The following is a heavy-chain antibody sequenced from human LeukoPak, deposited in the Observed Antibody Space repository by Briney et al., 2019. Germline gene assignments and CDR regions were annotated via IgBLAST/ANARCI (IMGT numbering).Heavy chain of an antibody. Sequence: TGASLRLSCAASGFTFNNYAMNWVRQAPGKGLEWVSVITSGGSTYYADSVKGRFTISRDNSKNTLYLQMNSLRAEDTAIYYCAKDLYGDYDFDCWGRGTLVTVSS. CDR2: ITSGGST. CDR1: GFTFNNYA. J-gene: IGHJ4*02. V-gene: IGHV3-23*01. D-gene: IGHD4-17*01. CDR3: AKDLYGDYDFDC.